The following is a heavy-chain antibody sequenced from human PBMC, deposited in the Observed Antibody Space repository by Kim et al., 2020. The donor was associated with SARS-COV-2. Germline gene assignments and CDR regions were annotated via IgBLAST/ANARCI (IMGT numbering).Heavy chain of an antibody. CDR2: INGDGGST. J-gene: IGHJ4*02. CDR3: AKDQFDDKGWSFDD. CDR1: GFTFRDSS. V-gene: IGHV3-23*01. D-gene: IGHD6-19*01. Sequence: GGSLRLFCAASGFTFRDSSMHWVRQAPGKGLEWVSRINGDGGSTFYTDSVKGRFTISRDNSKNTVYLQMNSLRSEDAALYYCAKDQFDDKGWSFDDWGQGTLVTVSS.